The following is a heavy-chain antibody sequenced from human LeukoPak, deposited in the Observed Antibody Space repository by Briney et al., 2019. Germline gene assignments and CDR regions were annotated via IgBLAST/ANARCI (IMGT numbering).Heavy chain of an antibody. J-gene: IGHJ6*02. Sequence: ASVKVSCRASGYTFTDYYMHWVRQAPGQRREWMGWINPYSGGTDYAQKFQGRVTMTRDTSISTAYMEVSRLRPDDTAVYYCARPMVRGVIFDGMDVWGQGTTVTVSS. CDR2: INPYSGGT. V-gene: IGHV1-2*02. CDR3: ARPMVRGVIFDGMDV. CDR1: GYTFTDYY. D-gene: IGHD3-10*01.